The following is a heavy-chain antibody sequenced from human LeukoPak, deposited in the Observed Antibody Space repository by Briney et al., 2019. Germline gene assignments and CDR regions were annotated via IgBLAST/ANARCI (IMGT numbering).Heavy chain of an antibody. J-gene: IGHJ4*02. D-gene: IGHD6-13*01. CDR1: GGSISSSSYY. V-gene: IGHV4-39*01. CDR2: IYYSGST. Sequence: TSETLSLTCTVSGGSISSSSYYWGWIRQPPGKGLEWIGSIYYSGSTYYNPPLKSRVTISVDTSKNQFSLKLSSVTAADTAVYYCARRLAGTEDYWGQGTLVTVSS. CDR3: ARRLAGTEDY.